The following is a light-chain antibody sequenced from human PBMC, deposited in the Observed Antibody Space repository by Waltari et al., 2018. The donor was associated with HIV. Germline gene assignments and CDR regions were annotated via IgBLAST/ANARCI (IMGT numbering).Light chain of an antibody. Sequence: QSVLTQPPSASGTPGQRVTIFCSGSSSNLGSNNVYWYQQLPEMAPKLLIYRNNERPSGVPDRFSGSKSGTSASLAISGLRSEDEADDYCATWDDSLSGVLFGGGTKLTVL. V-gene: IGLV1-47*01. CDR2: RNN. J-gene: IGLJ2*01. CDR3: ATWDDSLSGVL. CDR1: SSNLGSNN.